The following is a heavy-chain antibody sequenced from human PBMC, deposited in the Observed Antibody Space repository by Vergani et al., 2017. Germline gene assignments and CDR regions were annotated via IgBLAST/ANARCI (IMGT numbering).Heavy chain of an antibody. CDR3: AKVGRSEVAGTFGAFDI. V-gene: IGHV3-23*01. CDR2: LSASDRRT. D-gene: IGHD6-19*01. J-gene: IGHJ3*02. Sequence: EVQLLESGGDLVQPGGSLRLSCAASGFTFILHAMSWVLQAPGKGLEWVSTLSASDRRTHYADSVKGRFTISRDNSKYTLFLHMNSLRPEDTAVYYCAKVGRSEVAGTFGAFDIWGQGTMVTVSS. CDR1: GFTFILHA.